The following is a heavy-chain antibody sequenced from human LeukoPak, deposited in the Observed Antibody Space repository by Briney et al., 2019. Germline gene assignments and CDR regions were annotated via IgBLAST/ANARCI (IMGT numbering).Heavy chain of an antibody. Sequence: SETLSLTCTVFGGSISSYYWSWIRKPPGKGLEWIGYIYNSGITNKNPSLKSRVTISGDTSKNQFPLKLSSVTAADTAVYYCARWNKYYDYVWGSGFDYWGQGTLVTVSS. CDR3: ARWNKYYDYVWGSGFDY. V-gene: IGHV4-4*09. CDR1: GGSISSYY. J-gene: IGHJ4*02. D-gene: IGHD3-16*01. CDR2: IYNSGIT.